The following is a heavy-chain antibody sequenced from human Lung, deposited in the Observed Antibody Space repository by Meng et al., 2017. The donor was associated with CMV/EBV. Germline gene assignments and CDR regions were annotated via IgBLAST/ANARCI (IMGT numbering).Heavy chain of an antibody. CDR2: IYYSGST. J-gene: IGHJ6*02. Sequence: SETXSLXXTVSGGSVSSGSYYWSWIRQPPGKGLEWIGYIYYSGSTNYNPSLKSRVTISVDTSKNQFSLKLSSVTAADTAVYYCARNSPAAPHYYYYGMDVWGQGTXVTVSS. V-gene: IGHV4-61*01. CDR1: GGSVSSGSYY. D-gene: IGHD2-2*01. CDR3: ARNSPAAPHYYYYGMDV.